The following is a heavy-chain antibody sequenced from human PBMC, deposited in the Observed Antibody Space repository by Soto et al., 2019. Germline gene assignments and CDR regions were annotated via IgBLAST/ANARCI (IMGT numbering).Heavy chain of an antibody. CDR2: IYYSGST. J-gene: IGHJ6*02. Sequence: SETLSLTCTVSGGSISSSSYYWGWIRQPPGKGLEWIGSIYYSGSTYYNPSLKSRVTISVDTSKNQFSLKLSSVTAADTAVYYCARQGYYDFWSGYYTLDYYGMDVWGQGTTVTVSS. V-gene: IGHV4-39*01. CDR3: ARQGYYDFWSGYYTLDYYGMDV. D-gene: IGHD3-3*01. CDR1: GGSISSSSYY.